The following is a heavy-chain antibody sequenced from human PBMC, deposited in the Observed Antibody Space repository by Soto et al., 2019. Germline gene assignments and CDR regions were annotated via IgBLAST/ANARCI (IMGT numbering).Heavy chain of an antibody. CDR2: ISSSVTI. D-gene: IGHD2-15*01. Sequence: PSEPLSLTCSASGGSIRDYFWTWIRQPPGRGLEWIRYISSSVTISYNSSLKSRVTTSLYTSRNHFSLKLSSVTAADTAVYFCARDRKVVLPGNYYYYGTDGWGKWSTVTVSS. V-gene: IGHV4-59*01. CDR1: GGSIRDYF. J-gene: IGHJ6*04. CDR3: ARDRKVVLPGNYYYYGTDG.